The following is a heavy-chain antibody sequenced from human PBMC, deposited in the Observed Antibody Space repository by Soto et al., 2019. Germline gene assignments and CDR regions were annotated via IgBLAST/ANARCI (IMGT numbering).Heavy chain of an antibody. V-gene: IGHV4-39*01. J-gene: IGHJ4*02. Sequence: QLQLQGSGPGLVKPSETLSLTCTVSGGSISSSSYYWGWIRQPPGKGLEWIGSIYYSGSTHYNPSLKSRVTISVDTSKNQFSLKLSSVTAADTAVYYCATPWFGDGDYWGQGTLVTVSS. CDR1: GGSISSSSYY. CDR3: ATPWFGDGDY. D-gene: IGHD3-10*01. CDR2: IYYSGST.